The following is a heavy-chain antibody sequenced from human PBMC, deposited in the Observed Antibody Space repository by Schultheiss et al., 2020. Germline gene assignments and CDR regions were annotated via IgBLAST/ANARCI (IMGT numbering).Heavy chain of an antibody. CDR1: GGSISSGGYY. V-gene: IGHV4-61*02. J-gene: IGHJ6*02. Sequence: SETLSLTCTVSGGSISSGGYYWSWIRQPAGKGLEWIGRIYTSGSTNYNPSLKSRVTMSVDTSKNQFSLKLSSVTAADTAVYYCARDHGIKQLGNYYYGMDVWGQGTTVTVSS. D-gene: IGHD6-6*01. CDR2: IYTSGST. CDR3: ARDHGIKQLGNYYYGMDV.